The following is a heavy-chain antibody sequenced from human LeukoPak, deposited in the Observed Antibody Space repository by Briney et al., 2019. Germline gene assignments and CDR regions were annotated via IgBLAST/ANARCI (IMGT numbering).Heavy chain of an antibody. Sequence: ASVKVSCKASGYTFTSYGISWVRQAPGQGLEWMGWISAYNGNTNYAQELQGRVTMTTDTSTSTAYMELRSLRSDDTAVYYCARDRTGYWGAGFSDYWGQGTLVTVSS. CDR1: GYTFTSYG. V-gene: IGHV1-18*01. CDR3: ARDRTGYWGAGFSDY. D-gene: IGHD3-16*01. J-gene: IGHJ4*02. CDR2: ISAYNGNT.